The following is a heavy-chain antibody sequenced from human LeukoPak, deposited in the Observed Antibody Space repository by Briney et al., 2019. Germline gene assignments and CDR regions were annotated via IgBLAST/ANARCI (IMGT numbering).Heavy chain of an antibody. Sequence: GESLKTSCKGSGSFFTTYWIGWGRQMPGKGLGWLGIICPSASATRSSPSFQGLVTISADKSISPAFLLWGRLKASAAALYSRTRTSSAAGYTRGSFVIWGQGTMVTVSS. CDR1: GSFFTTYW. CDR2: ICPSASAT. CDR3: TRTSSAAGYTRGSFVI. D-gene: IGHD6-13*01. V-gene: IGHV5-51*01. J-gene: IGHJ3*02.